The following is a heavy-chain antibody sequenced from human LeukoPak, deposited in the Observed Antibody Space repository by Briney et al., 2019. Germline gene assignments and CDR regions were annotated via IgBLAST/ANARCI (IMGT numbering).Heavy chain of an antibody. D-gene: IGHD5-12*01. CDR2: IKQDGSEK. CDR3: ARDLGIYSGYDLNFDY. V-gene: IGHV3-7*01. Sequence: GGSLRLSCAASGFTFNTYWMSWVRQAPGKGLEWVANIKQDGSEKYYVDSVKGRFTISRDNTKNSLYLQMNSLRAEDTAVYYCARDLGIYSGYDLNFDYWGQGTLVTVSS. J-gene: IGHJ4*02. CDR1: GFTFNTYW.